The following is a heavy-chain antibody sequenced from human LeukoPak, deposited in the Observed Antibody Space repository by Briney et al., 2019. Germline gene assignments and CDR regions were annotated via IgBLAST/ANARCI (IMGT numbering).Heavy chain of an antibody. CDR1: GFTFSSYE. V-gene: IGHV3-48*03. Sequence: PGGSLRLSCAASGFTFSSYEMNWVRQAPGKGLEWVSYISSSGSTIYYADSVKGRFTISRDNSKNTVYLQMNSLRAEDTAFYYCAKDRQWELITGNYYMDVWGKGATVTISS. CDR3: AKDRQWELITGNYYMDV. CDR2: ISSSGSTI. D-gene: IGHD1-26*01. J-gene: IGHJ6*03.